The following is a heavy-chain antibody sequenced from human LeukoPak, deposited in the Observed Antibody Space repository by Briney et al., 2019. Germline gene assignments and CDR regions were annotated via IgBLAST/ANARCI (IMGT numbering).Heavy chain of an antibody. D-gene: IGHD1-26*01. J-gene: IGHJ5*02. CDR1: GFTFSRYS. CDR2: ITSSSSTI. V-gene: IGHV3-48*01. CDR3: AKVAEEGPSGFDP. Sequence: PGGSLRLSCAASGFTFSRYSMNWVRQAPGKGLEWISYITSSSSTIYYADSVKGRFTISRDNSKNTLYLQMNSLRAEDTAVYYCAKVAEEGPSGFDPWGQGTLVTVSS.